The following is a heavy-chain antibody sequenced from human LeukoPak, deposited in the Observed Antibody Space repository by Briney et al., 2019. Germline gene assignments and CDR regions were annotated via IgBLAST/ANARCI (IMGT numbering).Heavy chain of an antibody. D-gene: IGHD2/OR15-2a*01. J-gene: IGHJ6*03. CDR2: INPSGSP. V-gene: IGHV4-34*01. CDR1: GDSLSRYY. CDR3: ASVRHDPLEYYYYIDV. Sequence: SETLSLTFAVYGDSLSRYYWTWIPQTPGKGLGWLGEINPSGSPDYNPSLKSRATISLDTSKNQFSLRLASVTAADTALYYCASVRHDPLEYYYYIDVWATGTTVTVSS.